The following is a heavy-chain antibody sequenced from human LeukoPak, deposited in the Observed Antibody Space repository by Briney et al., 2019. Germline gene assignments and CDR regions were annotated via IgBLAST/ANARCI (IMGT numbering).Heavy chain of an antibody. D-gene: IGHD5-12*01. Sequence: GGSLRLSCVDSGFTFSSDWMSWVRQAPGKGLEWVAMINVDGRQKFYVDSVKGRFTISRDNAKKSLYLQMNSLRAEDTAVYYCARGSPPRYSGYEWVDWGQGTQVTVSS. CDR3: ARGSPPRYSGYEWVD. V-gene: IGHV3-7*01. J-gene: IGHJ4*02. CDR2: INVDGRQK. CDR1: GFTFSSDW.